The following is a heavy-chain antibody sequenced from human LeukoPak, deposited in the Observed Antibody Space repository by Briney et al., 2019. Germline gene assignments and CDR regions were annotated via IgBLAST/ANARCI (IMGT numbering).Heavy chain of an antibody. D-gene: IGHD3-10*01. J-gene: IGHJ6*02. CDR3: AKDPLWFGEPHYYYYGMDV. CDR2: ISGSGGST. Sequence: PGGSLRHSCAASGFTFSSYAMSWVRQAPGKGLEWVSAISGSGGSTYYADSVKGRFTISRDNSKNTLYLQMNSLRAEDTAVYYCAKDPLWFGEPHYYYYGMDVWGQGTTVTVSS. V-gene: IGHV3-23*01. CDR1: GFTFSSYA.